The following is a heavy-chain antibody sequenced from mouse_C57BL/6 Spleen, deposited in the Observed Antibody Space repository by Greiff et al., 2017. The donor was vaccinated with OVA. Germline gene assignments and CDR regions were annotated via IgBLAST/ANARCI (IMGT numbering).Heavy chain of an antibody. CDR3: ARKDYGSAWYFDV. D-gene: IGHD1-1*01. V-gene: IGHV1-18*01. CDR1: GYTFTDYN. Sequence: EVQLVESGPELVKPGASVKIPCKASGYTFTDYNMDWVKQSHGKSLEWIGDINPNNGGTIYNQKFKGKATLTVDKSSSTAYMELRSLTSEDTAVYYCARKDYGSAWYFDVWGTGTTVTVSS. J-gene: IGHJ1*03. CDR2: INPNNGGT.